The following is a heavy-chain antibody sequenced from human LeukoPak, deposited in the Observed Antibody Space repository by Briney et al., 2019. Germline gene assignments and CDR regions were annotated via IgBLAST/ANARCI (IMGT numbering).Heavy chain of an antibody. D-gene: IGHD3-10*01. CDR3: AKDRGPDPNLTNPVDY. CDR1: GFIFDDYG. V-gene: IGHV3-20*04. J-gene: IGHJ4*02. CDR2: INWNGGST. Sequence: PGGSLRLSCAASGFIFDDYGMAWVRQAPGKGLEWVSGINWNGGSTGYADSVKGRFTISRDNAKNSLYLQMNGLRDEDTALYYCAKDRGPDPNLTNPVDYWGQGTLVTVSS.